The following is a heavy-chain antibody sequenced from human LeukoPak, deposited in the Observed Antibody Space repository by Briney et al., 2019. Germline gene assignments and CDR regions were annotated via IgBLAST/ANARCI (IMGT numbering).Heavy chain of an antibody. CDR2: IYPGDSDT. J-gene: IGHJ4*02. D-gene: IGHD2-15*01. CDR3: ARPNPHYCSGGSCYSGVYYFDY. CDR1: GYTFTSYG. V-gene: IGHV5-51*01. Sequence: ASVKVSCKASGYTFTSYGISWVRQMPGKGLEWMGIIYPGDSDTTYSPSFQGQVTISADKSISTAYLQWSSLKASDTAMYYCARPNPHYCSGGSCYSGVYYFDYWGQGTLVTVSS.